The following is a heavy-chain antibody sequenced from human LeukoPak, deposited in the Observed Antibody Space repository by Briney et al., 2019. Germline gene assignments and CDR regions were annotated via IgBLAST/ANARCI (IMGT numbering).Heavy chain of an antibody. D-gene: IGHD3-3*01. Sequence: SVKVSCKASGGTFSSYAISWVRQAPGQGLEWMGRIIPIFGTANYAQKFQGRVTITTDESTSTAYMELSSLRSGDTAVYYCARSSLFGVVTGYFDYWGQGTLVTVSS. J-gene: IGHJ4*02. CDR1: GGTFSSYA. CDR2: IIPIFGTA. V-gene: IGHV1-69*05. CDR3: ARSSLFGVVTGYFDY.